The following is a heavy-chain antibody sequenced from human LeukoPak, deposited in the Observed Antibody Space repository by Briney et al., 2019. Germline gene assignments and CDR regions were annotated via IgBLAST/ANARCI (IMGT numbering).Heavy chain of an antibody. J-gene: IGHJ4*02. V-gene: IGHV4-59*08. CDR1: GNSIRSYY. Sequence: PSETLSLTCTVSGNSIRSYYWNWIRQPPGKGLEWIGYIYYSGTTSYNPSLRSRVTISVDMSKNQSSLRLTSVTAADTAVYYCARQSEGFDSWGQGTLVTVSS. CDR2: IYYSGTT. CDR3: ARQSEGFDS.